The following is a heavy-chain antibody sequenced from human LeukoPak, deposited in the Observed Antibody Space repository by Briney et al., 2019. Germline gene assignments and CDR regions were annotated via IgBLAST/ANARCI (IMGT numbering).Heavy chain of an antibody. J-gene: IGHJ4*02. Sequence: GGSLRLTCAASGFTFSSYAMSWVRQAPGKGLEWVSTINGGGVNTHYADSVGGRFTISRDNSKNTLFLQMNSLRDEDTAVYYCAKDLYSNYGPADYWGQGNLVTVSS. CDR2: INGGGVNT. D-gene: IGHD4-11*01. V-gene: IGHV3-23*01. CDR3: AKDLYSNYGPADY. CDR1: GFTFSSYA.